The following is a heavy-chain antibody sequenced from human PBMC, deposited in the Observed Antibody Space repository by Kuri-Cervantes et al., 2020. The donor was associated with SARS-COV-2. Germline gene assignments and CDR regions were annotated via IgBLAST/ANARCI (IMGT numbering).Heavy chain of an antibody. D-gene: IGHD3-3*01. CDR3: ARGYDQNAFDI. V-gene: IGHV1-8*01. Sequence: ASVKVSCKASGYTFTSYDINWVRQATAQGLEWRGWMNPNSGNTGYAQKFQGRVTMTRNTSISTAYMELSSLRSEDTAVYYCARGYDQNAFDIWGQGTMVTVSS. CDR1: GYTFTSYD. J-gene: IGHJ3*02. CDR2: MNPNSGNT.